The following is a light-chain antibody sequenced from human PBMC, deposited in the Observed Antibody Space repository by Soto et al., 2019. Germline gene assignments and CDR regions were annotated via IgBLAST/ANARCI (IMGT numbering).Light chain of an antibody. J-gene: IGLJ3*02. CDR2: EVS. CDR1: SSDVGGYNY. Sequence: QSALTQPASVSGSPGQSITISCTGTSSDVGGYNYVSWYQQHPGKAPKLMIYEVSNRPSGVSKRFSGSKSGNTASLTISGLQAEDEAEYYCSSYTSSSTLDWVFGGGTKLTVL. CDR3: SSYTSSSTLDWV. V-gene: IGLV2-14*01.